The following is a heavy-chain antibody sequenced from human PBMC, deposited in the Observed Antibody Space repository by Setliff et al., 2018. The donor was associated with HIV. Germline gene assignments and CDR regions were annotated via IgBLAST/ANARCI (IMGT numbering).Heavy chain of an antibody. CDR1: GYTFTTNY. D-gene: IGHD3-3*01. V-gene: IGHV1-2*02. CDR3: ARDGGGFLPQDP. CDR2: INPNSGGT. Sequence: ASVKVSCKASGYTFTTNYIHWARQAPGQGLEWMGWINPNSGGTNYAQKFQGRVTMTRDTSISTAYMELSRLRSDDTAVYYCARDGGGFLPQDPWGQGTLVTVSS. J-gene: IGHJ5*02.